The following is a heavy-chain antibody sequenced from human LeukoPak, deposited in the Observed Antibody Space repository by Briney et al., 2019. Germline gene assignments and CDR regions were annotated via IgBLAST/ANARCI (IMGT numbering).Heavy chain of an antibody. D-gene: IGHD1-26*01. CDR3: AGSGSYFPLLDY. J-gene: IGHJ4*02. CDR2: IYYSGST. Sequence: SETLSLTCTVSGGSISSYYWGWIRQPPGKGLEWIESIYYSGSTYYNPSLKSRVTISVDTSKNQFSLKLSSVTAADTAVYSCAGSGSYFPLLDYWGQGTLVTVSS. V-gene: IGHV4-39*07. CDR1: GGSISSYY.